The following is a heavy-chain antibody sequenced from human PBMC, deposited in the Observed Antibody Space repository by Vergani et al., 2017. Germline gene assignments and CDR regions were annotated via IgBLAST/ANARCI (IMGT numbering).Heavy chain of an antibody. CDR3: ARGIVGGLEFDN. J-gene: IGHJ4*02. CDR2: ISGVGDTI. Sequence: VQLVQSGGGVVQPGGSLRLSCAVSGFTFTSYSMNWVRQAPGKGLEWVSYISGVGDTINYADSVKGRFTISRDNSLHLQMNSLRVEDTAVYYCARGIVGGLEFDNWGQGTLVTVSS. D-gene: IGHD1-26*01. CDR1: GFTFTSYS. V-gene: IGHV3-48*01.